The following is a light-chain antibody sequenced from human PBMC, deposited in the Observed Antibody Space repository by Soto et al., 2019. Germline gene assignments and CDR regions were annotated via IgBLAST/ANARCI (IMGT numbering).Light chain of an antibody. Sequence: EIVMTQSPATLSVSPGEGATLPWRASQSVSSNVAWYQQKPGQAPRLLIYGASTRATGIPARFRGSGSGTKFTLTISSLQSDAFAVYYCQHHNKWSLNFGQGTR. V-gene: IGKV3-15*01. CDR1: QSVSSN. J-gene: IGKJ5*01. CDR2: GAS. CDR3: QHHNKWSLN.